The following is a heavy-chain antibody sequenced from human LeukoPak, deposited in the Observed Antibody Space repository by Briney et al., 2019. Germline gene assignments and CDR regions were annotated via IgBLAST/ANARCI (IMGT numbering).Heavy chain of an antibody. CDR1: GGTFNDYA. CDR3: ARDPEYYYGSGNSDY. V-gene: IGHV1-69*13. CDR2: FIPILGAA. J-gene: IGHJ4*02. Sequence: GASVKVSCKASGGTFNDYALNWVRQAPGQGLEWMGAFIPILGAANSTQRFQGRVTITADESTSTAYMELSSLRSEDTAVYYCARDPEYYYGSGNSDYWGQGTLVTVSS. D-gene: IGHD3-10*01.